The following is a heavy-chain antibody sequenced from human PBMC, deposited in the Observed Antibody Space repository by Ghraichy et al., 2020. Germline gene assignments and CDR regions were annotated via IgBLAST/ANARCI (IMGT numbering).Heavy chain of an antibody. CDR2: IYYSGST. D-gene: IGHD6-6*01. CDR3: ARGGGSSRLGYYYMDV. Sequence: SETLSLTCTVSGDSIRSYYWSWIRQPPGKGLEWIGYIYYSGSTNYNPSLKSRVTISVDTSKSQFSLKLSSVTAADTAVYYCARGGGSSRLGYYYMDVWGKGTTVTVSS. J-gene: IGHJ6*03. V-gene: IGHV4-59*01. CDR1: GDSIRSYY.